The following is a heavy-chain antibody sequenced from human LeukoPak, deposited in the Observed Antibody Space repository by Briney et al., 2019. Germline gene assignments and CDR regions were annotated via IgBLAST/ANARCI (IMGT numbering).Heavy chain of an antibody. CDR2: IIPIFGTA. Sequence: SVKVSCKASGGTFSSYAISWVRQAPGQGLEWMGGIIPIFGTANYAQKFQGRVTITADKSTGTAYMELSSLRSEDTAVYYCARDHRHYDSSTNDAFDIWGQGTMVTVSS. J-gene: IGHJ3*02. D-gene: IGHD3-22*01. CDR1: GGTFSSYA. CDR3: ARDHRHYDSSTNDAFDI. V-gene: IGHV1-69*06.